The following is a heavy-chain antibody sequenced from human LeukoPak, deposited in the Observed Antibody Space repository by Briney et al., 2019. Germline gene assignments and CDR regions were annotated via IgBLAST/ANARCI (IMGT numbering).Heavy chain of an antibody. CDR3: ARGDDILTGYDY. Sequence: PSETLSLTCTVSGGSISSSSYYWGWIRQPPGKGLEWIGSIYYSGSTYYNPSLKSRVTISVDTSKNQFSLKLSSVTAADTAVYYCARGDDILTGYDYWGQGTLVTVSS. CDR2: IYYSGST. V-gene: IGHV4-39*07. D-gene: IGHD3-9*01. CDR1: GGSISSSSYY. J-gene: IGHJ4*02.